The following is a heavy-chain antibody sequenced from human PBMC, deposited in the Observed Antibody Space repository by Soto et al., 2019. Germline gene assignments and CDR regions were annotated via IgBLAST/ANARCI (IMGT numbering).Heavy chain of an antibody. Sequence: QVQLVESGGGVVQPGRSLRLSCAASGFTFSSYGMHWVRQAPGKGLEWVAVIWYDGSNKYYADSVKGRFTISRDNSKNTLYLQKNSLRAEDTAVYYCARDRQGYSNYRRGANWYFDLWGRGTLVTVSS. CDR1: GFTFSSYG. CDR3: ARDRQGYSNYRRGANWYFDL. D-gene: IGHD4-4*01. J-gene: IGHJ2*01. CDR2: IWYDGSNK. V-gene: IGHV3-33*01.